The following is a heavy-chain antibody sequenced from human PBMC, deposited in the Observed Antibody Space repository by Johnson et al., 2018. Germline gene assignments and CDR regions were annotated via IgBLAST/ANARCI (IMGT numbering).Heavy chain of an antibody. D-gene: IGHD3-9*01. CDR3: ARDPRCNDWGAFDI. CDR1: GFTFSSYS. J-gene: IGHJ3*02. Sequence: EVQLVESGGGLVKPGGSLRLSCAASGFTFSSYSMNWVRQAPGKGLEWVSSISSSSSYIYYADSVKGRFTISRDNAKNSLYLQMNSLRAEDTAVYYCARDPRCNDWGAFDIWGQGKMVTVSS. CDR2: ISSSSSYI. V-gene: IGHV3-21*01.